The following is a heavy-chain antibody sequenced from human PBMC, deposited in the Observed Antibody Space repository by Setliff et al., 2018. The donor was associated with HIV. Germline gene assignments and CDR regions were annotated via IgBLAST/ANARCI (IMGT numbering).Heavy chain of an antibody. V-gene: IGHV4-4*09. CDR2: IFTSGST. CDR1: GDSFSNYY. D-gene: IGHD4-17*01. J-gene: IGHJ4*02. Sequence: SETLSLTCTVSGDSFSNYYWSWIRQAPGKGLEWIGYIFTSGSTTYNPSLKSRVTISVDRSKNQFSLKLSSVTAADTAVYYCTRRDVTTGMDSWGPGILVTVSS. CDR3: TRRDVTTGMDS.